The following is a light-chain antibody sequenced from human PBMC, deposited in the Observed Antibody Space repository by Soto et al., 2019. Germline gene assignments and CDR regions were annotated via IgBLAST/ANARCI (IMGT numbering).Light chain of an antibody. CDR3: QQYNSYSPT. J-gene: IGKJ1*01. Sequence: DIQVTQSPPTLSASVGDRVTITCRASQTISTWMAWYQQKPGKVPKLLVYDASTLQSGVASRFSGSGSGTEFTLTISGLQPGDSATYYCQQYNSYSPTFGQGTKVDIK. CDR2: DAS. CDR1: QTISTW. V-gene: IGKV1-5*01.